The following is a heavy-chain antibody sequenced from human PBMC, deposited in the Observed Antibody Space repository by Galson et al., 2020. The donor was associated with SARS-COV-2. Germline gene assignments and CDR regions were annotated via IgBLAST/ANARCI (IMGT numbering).Heavy chain of an antibody. V-gene: IGHV1-18*01. D-gene: IGHD3-9*01. Sequence: ASVKVSCKASGYIFTNYGITWVRQAPGQGLEWMGWISGYKGNTNYLQRLQGRVTMTIDTATDIAYLELRGLRSDDTAVYYCVRTDSNVFTGYWGLDYWGQGTLVAVSS. CDR1: GYIFTNYG. J-gene: IGHJ4*02. CDR2: ISGYKGNT. CDR3: VRTDSNVFTGYWGLDY.